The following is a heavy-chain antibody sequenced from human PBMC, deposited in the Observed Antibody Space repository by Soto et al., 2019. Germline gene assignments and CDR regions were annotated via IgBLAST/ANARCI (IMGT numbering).Heavy chain of an antibody. D-gene: IGHD3-22*01. CDR1: GYTFTSYD. Sequence: ASVKVSCKASGYTFTSYDINWVRQATGQGLEWMGWMNPNSGNTGYAQKFQGRVTMTRNTSISTAYMELSSLRSEDTAVYYCARGLPATYYYDSSAFDPWGQGTLVTVSS. CDR2: MNPNSGNT. J-gene: IGHJ5*02. V-gene: IGHV1-8*01. CDR3: ARGLPATYYYDSSAFDP.